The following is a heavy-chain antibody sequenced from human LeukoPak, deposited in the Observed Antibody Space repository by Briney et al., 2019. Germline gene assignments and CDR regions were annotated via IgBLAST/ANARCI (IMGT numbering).Heavy chain of an antibody. Sequence: GASVKVSCKASGYTFTGYYMHWVRQAPGQGLEWMGWINPNSGGTNYAQKFQGRVTMTRDTSISTAYMELSRLRSDDTAVYYCARSGGAWIIFDWFDPWGQGTLVTVSS. CDR1: GYTFTGYY. D-gene: IGHD5-12*01. CDR3: ARSGGAWIIFDWFDP. J-gene: IGHJ5*02. V-gene: IGHV1-2*02. CDR2: INPNSGGT.